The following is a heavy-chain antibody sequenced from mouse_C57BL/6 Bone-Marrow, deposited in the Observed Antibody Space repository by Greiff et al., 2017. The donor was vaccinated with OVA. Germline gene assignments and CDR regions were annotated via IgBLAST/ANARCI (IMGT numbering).Heavy chain of an antibody. V-gene: IGHV1-64*01. Sequence: VQLQQPGAELVKPGASVKLSCKASGYTFTSYWMHWVKQRPGQGLEWIGMIHPNSGSTNYNEKFKSKATLTVDKSSSTAYMQLSSLTSEDSAVYYCARSLLKALYYAMDYWGQGTSVTVSS. CDR3: ARSLLKALYYAMDY. CDR2: IHPNSGST. J-gene: IGHJ4*01. CDR1: GYTFTSYW. D-gene: IGHD2-14*01.